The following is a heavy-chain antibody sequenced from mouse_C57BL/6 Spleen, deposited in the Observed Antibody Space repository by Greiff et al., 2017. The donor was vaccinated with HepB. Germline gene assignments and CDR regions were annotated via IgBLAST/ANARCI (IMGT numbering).Heavy chain of an antibody. CDR1: GYTFTSYW. V-gene: IGHV1-53*01. J-gene: IGHJ1*03. D-gene: IGHD1-1*01. CDR2: INPSNGGT. CDR3: AREKAYYYGSSPSFDV. Sequence: QVQLQQSGTELVKPGASVKLSCKASGYTFTSYWMHWVKQRPGQGLEWIGNINPSNGGTNYNEKFKSKATLTVDKSSSTAYMQLSSLTSEDSAVYYCAREKAYYYGSSPSFDVWGTGTTVTVSS.